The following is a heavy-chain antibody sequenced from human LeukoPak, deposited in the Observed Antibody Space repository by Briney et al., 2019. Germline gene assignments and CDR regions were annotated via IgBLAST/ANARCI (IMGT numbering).Heavy chain of an antibody. V-gene: IGHV1-69*05. CDR3: AXXTSSGQFVXXXYYXYXYMDX. Sequence: SVKVSCKASGGTFSSYAISWVRQAPGQGLEWMGGIIPIFGTANYAQKFQGSVTITTDESTSTAYMELSSLRSEDTAVYYCAXXTSSGQFVXXXYYXYXYMDXWGKGTTVTXXS. D-gene: IGHD3-22*01. CDR1: GGTFSSYA. CDR2: IIPIFGTA. J-gene: IGHJ6*03.